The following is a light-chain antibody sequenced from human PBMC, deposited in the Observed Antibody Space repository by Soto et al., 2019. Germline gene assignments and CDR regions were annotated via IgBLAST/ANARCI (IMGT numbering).Light chain of an antibody. Sequence: QSALTQPPSASGSPGQSVTISCTGTSSDVGGYNYVSWYQQHPGKAPKLMIYEVTKRPSGVPDRFSGSKSGNTASLTVYGLQAEDEADYYCSSYAGSNSYVFGTGTKLTV. CDR1: SSDVGGYNY. CDR2: EVT. V-gene: IGLV2-8*01. CDR3: SSYAGSNSYV. J-gene: IGLJ1*01.